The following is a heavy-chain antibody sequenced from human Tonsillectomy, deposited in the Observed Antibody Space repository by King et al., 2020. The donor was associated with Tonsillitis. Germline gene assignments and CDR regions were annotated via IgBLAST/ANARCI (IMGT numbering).Heavy chain of an antibody. J-gene: IGHJ5*02. V-gene: IGHV4-34*01. CDR3: ARDGDWNDGVP. D-gene: IGHD1-1*01. CDR1: GGSFSGYY. CDR2: INHSGST. Sequence: VQLQQWGAGLLKPSETLSLTCAVYGGSFSGYYWSWIRQPPGKGLEWIGEINHSGSTNYNPSLKSRVTISVDTSKNQFSLKLGSVTAADTAVYYCARDGDWNDGVPWGQGTLVTVSS.